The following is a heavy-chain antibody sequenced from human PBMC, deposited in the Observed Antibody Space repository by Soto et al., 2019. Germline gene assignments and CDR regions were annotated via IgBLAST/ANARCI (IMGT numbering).Heavy chain of an antibody. V-gene: IGHV3-30*18. J-gene: IGHJ5*02. CDR2: ISSDGGDK. Sequence: QVQLVESGGGVVQPGRSPRLSCAASGFTFSNFGMHWVRQAPGKGLEWVAAISSDGGDKYYSHSVKDRFTVSRDNSRNTLFLQMHRLRVEDTAVYYCVKGSDVARQELDRWGQGILVTVSS. D-gene: IGHD2-15*01. CDR1: GFTFSNFG. CDR3: VKGSDVARQELDR.